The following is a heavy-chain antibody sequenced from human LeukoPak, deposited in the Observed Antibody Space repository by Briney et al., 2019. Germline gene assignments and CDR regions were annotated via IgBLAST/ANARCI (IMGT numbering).Heavy chain of an antibody. J-gene: IGHJ5*02. D-gene: IGHD6-13*01. CDR1: GYTFTGYY. Sequence: GASVKVSCKASGYTFTGYYMHWVRQAPGQGLEWMGWINPNSGGTNYAQKFQGRVTMTRDTSISTAYMELSRLRSDDTAVYYCARGRLRTAAGSPRGNWYDPWGQGTLVTVSS. CDR2: INPNSGGT. CDR3: ARGRLRTAAGSPRGNWYDP. V-gene: IGHV1-2*02.